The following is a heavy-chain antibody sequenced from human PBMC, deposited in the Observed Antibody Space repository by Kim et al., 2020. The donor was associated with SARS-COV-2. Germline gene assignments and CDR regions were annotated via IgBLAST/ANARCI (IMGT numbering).Heavy chain of an antibody. CDR1: GFTFSSYA. Sequence: GGSLRLSCAASGFTFSSYAMSWVRQAPGKGLEWVSAISGSGGSTHYADSVKGRFTISRDNSKNTLYLQMNSLRAEDTAVYYCATSKKYDYVWGSYPNGYYFDYWGQGTLVTVSS. D-gene: IGHD3-16*02. CDR3: ATSKKYDYVWGSYPNGYYFDY. CDR2: ISGSGGST. V-gene: IGHV3-23*01. J-gene: IGHJ4*02.